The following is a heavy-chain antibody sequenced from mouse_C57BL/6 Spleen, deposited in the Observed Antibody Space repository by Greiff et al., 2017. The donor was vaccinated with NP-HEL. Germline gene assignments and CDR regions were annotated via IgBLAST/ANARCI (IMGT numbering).Heavy chain of an antibody. V-gene: IGHV1-64*01. Sequence: VQLQQPGAELVKPGASVKLSCKASGYTFTSYWMHWVKQRPGQGLEWIGMIHPNSGSTNYNEKFKSKATLTVDKSSSTAYMQLSSLTSEDSAVYYCAREGITTVVAFDYWGQGTTLTVSS. D-gene: IGHD1-1*01. CDR3: AREGITTVVAFDY. CDR1: GYTFTSYW. CDR2: IHPNSGST. J-gene: IGHJ2*01.